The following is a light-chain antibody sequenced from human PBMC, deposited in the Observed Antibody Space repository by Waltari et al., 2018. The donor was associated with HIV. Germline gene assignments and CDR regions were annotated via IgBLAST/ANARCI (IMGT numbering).Light chain of an antibody. Sequence: QSALPQPPSVPGSPGQSIPISCTGTSSDVGGYNYVSWYQQHPGKAPKRMIYEVSNRPSGVSNRFSGSKSGNTASLTISGLQAEDEADYYCSSYTSSSTPVVFGGGTKLTVL. CDR2: EVS. CDR1: SSDVGGYNY. CDR3: SSYTSSSTPVV. V-gene: IGLV2-14*01. J-gene: IGLJ2*01.